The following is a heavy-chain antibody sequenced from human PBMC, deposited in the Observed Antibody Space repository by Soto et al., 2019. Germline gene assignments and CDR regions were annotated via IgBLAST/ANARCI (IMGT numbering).Heavy chain of an antibody. V-gene: IGHV3-30-3*01. Sequence: QVQLVESGGGVVQPGRSLRLSCAASGFTFSSYAMHWVRQAPGKGLEWVAVISYDGSNKYYADSVKGRFTISRDNSKNTLYLQMNSLRAEDTAVYYCARGAVAGPSAYWGQGTLVTVSS. CDR2: ISYDGSNK. CDR3: ARGAVAGPSAY. D-gene: IGHD6-19*01. J-gene: IGHJ4*02. CDR1: GFTFSSYA.